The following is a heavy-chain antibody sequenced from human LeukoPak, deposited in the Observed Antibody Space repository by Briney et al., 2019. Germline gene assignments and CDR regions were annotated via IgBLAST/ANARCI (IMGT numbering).Heavy chain of an antibody. CDR3: AKGYCSSTSCFEDY. J-gene: IGHJ4*02. Sequence: PGGSLRLSCAASGFTFDDYAMHWVRQAPGKGLEWVSGISWNGGTIGYADSVKGRFTISRDNAKNSQYLQMNSLRAEETALYFCAKGYCSSTSCFEDYWGQGTLVTVSS. V-gene: IGHV3-9*01. D-gene: IGHD2-2*01. CDR2: ISWNGGTI. CDR1: GFTFDDYA.